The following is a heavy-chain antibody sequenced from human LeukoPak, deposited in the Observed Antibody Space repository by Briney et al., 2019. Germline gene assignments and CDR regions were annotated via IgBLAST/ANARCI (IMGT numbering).Heavy chain of an antibody. Sequence: PGGSLTLSCAASGFTFTGHTMTWLRQAPGKGQEWVSIIGGRDDRTYYAGSVQGRFTISRDNSKNILYLQMNSLRAEDTAVYYCAKDPNPFYDFWSGYKWGQGTLVTVSS. J-gene: IGHJ4*02. V-gene: IGHV3-23*01. CDR3: AKDPNPFYDFWSGYK. D-gene: IGHD3-3*01. CDR2: IGGRDDRT. CDR1: GFTFTGHT.